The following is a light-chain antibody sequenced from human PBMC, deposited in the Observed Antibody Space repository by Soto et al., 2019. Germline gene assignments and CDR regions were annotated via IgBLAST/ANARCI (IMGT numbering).Light chain of an antibody. V-gene: IGKV1-5*03. CDR1: QSITTL. J-gene: IGKJ1*01. CDR2: KAS. Sequence: DIQMTQSPSTLSASVGDRVTITCRASQSITTLLAWYQQKPGKAPKLLIYKASSLESGVPSRFSGSGSGTEFTLTISSMQPDDFDTYYCKQYNTYSWTFGQGTRVEIK. CDR3: KQYNTYSWT.